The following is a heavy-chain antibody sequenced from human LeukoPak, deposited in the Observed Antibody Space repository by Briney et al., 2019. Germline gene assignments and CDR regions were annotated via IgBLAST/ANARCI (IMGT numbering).Heavy chain of an antibody. V-gene: IGHV1-46*01. D-gene: IGHD3-22*01. Sequence: GASVKVSCKASGYTFASYYMHWVRQAPGQGLEWVGIIDPGGGSTSYVKKFQSRVTLTRDMSTSTVYMELSSLRSEDTAVYYCTRDHSNGYSPYFKYWGQGTLVAVSS. J-gene: IGHJ4*02. CDR1: GYTFASYY. CDR3: TRDHSNGYSPYFKY. CDR2: IDPGGGST.